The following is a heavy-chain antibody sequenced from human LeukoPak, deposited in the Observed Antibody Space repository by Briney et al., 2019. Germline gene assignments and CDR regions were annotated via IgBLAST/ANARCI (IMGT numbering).Heavy chain of an antibody. CDR1: GFTFSSYA. Sequence: GGSLRLSCAASGFTFSSYAMSWVRQAPGTGLEWVSVISGSGGSTYYADSVKGRFTISRDNSKNTLYLQMNSLRAEDTAVYYCARGSSGWLFDYWGQGTLVTVSS. V-gene: IGHV3-23*01. J-gene: IGHJ4*02. CDR2: ISGSGGST. CDR3: ARGSSGWLFDY. D-gene: IGHD6-19*01.